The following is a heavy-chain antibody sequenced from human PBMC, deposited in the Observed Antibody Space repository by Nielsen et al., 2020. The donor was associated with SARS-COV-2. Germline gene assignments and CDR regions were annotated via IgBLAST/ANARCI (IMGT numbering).Heavy chain of an antibody. CDR2: INPNSGGT. V-gene: IGHV1-2*04. CDR1: GYTFTGYY. J-gene: IGHJ4*02. Sequence: ASVKVSCKASGYTFTGYYMHWVRQAPGQGLEWMGWINPNSGGTNYAQKFQGWVTMTRDTSISTAYMELSRLRSDDTAVYYCARVGLYDSSGYYSDYWGQGTLVTVSS. CDR3: ARVGLYDSSGYYSDY. D-gene: IGHD3-22*01.